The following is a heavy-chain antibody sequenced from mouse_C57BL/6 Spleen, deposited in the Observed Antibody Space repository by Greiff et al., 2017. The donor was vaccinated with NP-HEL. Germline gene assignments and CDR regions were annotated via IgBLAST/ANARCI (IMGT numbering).Heavy chain of an antibody. CDR3: ARVTYYGSSYDYAMDY. Sequence: QVQLQQPGAELVKPGASVKMSCKASGYTFTSYWITWVKQRPGQGLEWIGDIYPGSGSTNYNEKFKSKATLTVDTSSSTAYMQLSSLTSEDSAVYYCARVTYYGSSYDYAMDYWGQGTSVTVSS. CDR2: IYPGSGST. CDR1: GYTFTSYW. V-gene: IGHV1-55*01. D-gene: IGHD1-1*01. J-gene: IGHJ4*01.